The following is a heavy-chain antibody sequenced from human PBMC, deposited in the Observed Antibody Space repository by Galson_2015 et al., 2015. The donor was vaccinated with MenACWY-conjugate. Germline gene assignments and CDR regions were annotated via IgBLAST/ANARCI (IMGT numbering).Heavy chain of an antibody. CDR2: IDPVNSNI. J-gene: IGHJ6*02. D-gene: IGHD1-26*01. CDR1: GYSFTNYW. Sequence: QSGAEVKKPGESLKISCTGSGYSFTNYWIAWVRQMLGKGLEWVGLIDPVNSNIRYSPSFQGQVTISADESISTAYLQWSSLKASDTAMYYCARHPPGGRGMDVWGRGTTVTVSS. CDR3: ARHPPGGRGMDV. V-gene: IGHV5-51*01.